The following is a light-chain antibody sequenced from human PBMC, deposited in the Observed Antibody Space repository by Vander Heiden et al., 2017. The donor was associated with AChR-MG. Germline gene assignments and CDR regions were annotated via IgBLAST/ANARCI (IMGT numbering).Light chain of an antibody. Sequence: DIVMTQSPDSLAVSLGERATINYKSSQSLLYSSNNKNYLAWYQQKPGQPPNLLMYWASTRESGVPERFSGSGSGTDFTLTISSLQAEDVVVYYCQQDDNTPLTFGQGTKVEIK. CDR2: WAS. V-gene: IGKV4-1*01. CDR3: QQDDNTPLT. CDR1: QSLLYSSNNKNY. J-gene: IGKJ1*01.